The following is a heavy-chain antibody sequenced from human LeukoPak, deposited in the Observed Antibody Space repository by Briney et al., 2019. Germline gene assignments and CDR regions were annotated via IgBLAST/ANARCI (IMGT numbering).Heavy chain of an antibody. D-gene: IGHD6-19*01. J-gene: IGHJ4*02. CDR3: AKVSLEQWLLPYLDY. CDR1: GFTFSSYG. V-gene: IGHV3-30*02. CDR2: IRYDGSNK. Sequence: GGSLRLSCAASGFTFSSYGMHWVRQAPGKGLEWVAFIRYDGSNKYYADSVKGRFTISRDNSKNTLYLQMNSLRAEDTAVYYCAKVSLEQWLLPYLDYWGQGTLVTVSS.